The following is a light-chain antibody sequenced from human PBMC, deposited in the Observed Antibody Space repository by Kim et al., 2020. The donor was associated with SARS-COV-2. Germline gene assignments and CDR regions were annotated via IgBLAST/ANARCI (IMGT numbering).Light chain of an antibody. J-gene: IGKJ2*01. V-gene: IGKV1-5*03. Sequence: DIQMTQSPSTLSASVGDRVTITCRASQSISIWLAWYQQKPGKAPNLLIHRASTLESGVPSRFSGSGSGTEFTLTISSLQPDDFATYYCQQYNSYSYTFGQGTKLEI. CDR1: QSISIW. CDR3: QQYNSYSYT. CDR2: RAS.